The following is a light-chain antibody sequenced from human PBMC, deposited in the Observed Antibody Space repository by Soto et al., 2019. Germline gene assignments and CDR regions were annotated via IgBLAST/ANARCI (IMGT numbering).Light chain of an antibody. CDR2: GAS. CDR1: QSVSSTY. V-gene: IGKV3-20*01. Sequence: EIVLTQSPGTLSLSPGERATLSCRASQSVSSTYLAWYQHKPGQAPRLLIYGASSRATGIPDRYSGSGPGTDLTLTISRLEPEYFEVYYCQHYGSLVLTFGGGTKVDIQ. CDR3: QHYGSLVLT. J-gene: IGKJ4*01.